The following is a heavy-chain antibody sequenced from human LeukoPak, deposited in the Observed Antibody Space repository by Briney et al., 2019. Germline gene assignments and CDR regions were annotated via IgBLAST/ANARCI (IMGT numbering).Heavy chain of an antibody. D-gene: IGHD6-13*01. CDR3: ARDRGGQQLVLVLDY. Sequence: PGGSLRLSCAASGFTFSSYAMHWVRQAPGKGLEYVSAISTNGDSTYADSVKGRFTISRDNSKNTLYLQMNSLRAEDTAVYYCARDRGGQQLVLVLDYWGQGTLVTVSS. CDR1: GFTFSSYA. J-gene: IGHJ4*02. V-gene: IGHV3-64*04. CDR2: ISTNGDST.